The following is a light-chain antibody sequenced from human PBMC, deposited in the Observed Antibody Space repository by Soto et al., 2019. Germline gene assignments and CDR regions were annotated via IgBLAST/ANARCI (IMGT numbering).Light chain of an antibody. V-gene: IGKV3-20*01. J-gene: IGKJ2*01. CDR3: QQDGSSPQT. CDR1: QSVSSSY. CDR2: GAS. Sequence: EIVLTQSPGTLSLSPGERATLSCRASQSVSSSYLAWYQQKPGQAPRLLIYGASNRATGIPDRFSGSGSGTDFTLTISRLEPEDFAVYYCQQDGSSPQTFGQGTNLEIK.